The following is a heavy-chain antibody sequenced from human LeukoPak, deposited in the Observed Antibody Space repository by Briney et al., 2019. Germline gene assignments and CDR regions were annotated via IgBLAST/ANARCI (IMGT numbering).Heavy chain of an antibody. CDR2: IYYSGST. J-gene: IGHJ4*02. D-gene: IGHD6-13*01. CDR3: ARTYHSSSWYDY. V-gene: IGHV4-39*07. CDR1: GGSISSSSYY. Sequence: SETLSLTCTVSGGSISSSSYYWGWIRQPPGKGLEWIGSIYYSGSTYYNPSLKSRVTISVDTSKNQFSLKLSSVTAADTAVYYCARTYHSSSWYDYWGQGTLVTVSS.